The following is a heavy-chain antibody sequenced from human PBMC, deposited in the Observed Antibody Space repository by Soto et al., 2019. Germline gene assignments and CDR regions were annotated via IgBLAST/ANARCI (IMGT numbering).Heavy chain of an antibody. J-gene: IGHJ3*02. CDR2: IYHSGST. Sequence: QVQLQESGPGLVKPSGTLSLTCAVSSGSISSSNWWSWVRQPPGKGLEWIGEIYHSGSTNYNPSLKSRVTISVDKSKNRFSLKLSSVTAADTAVYYCARDCSSTSCYLGNAFDIWGQGTMVTVSS. D-gene: IGHD2-2*01. CDR1: SGSISSSNW. CDR3: ARDCSSTSCYLGNAFDI. V-gene: IGHV4-4*02.